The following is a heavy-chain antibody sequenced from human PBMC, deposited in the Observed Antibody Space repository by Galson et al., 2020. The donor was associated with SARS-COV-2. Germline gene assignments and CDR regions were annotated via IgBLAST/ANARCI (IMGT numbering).Heavy chain of an antibody. J-gene: IGHJ4*02. Sequence: GESLKISCKGSGYSFTSYWIGWVRQMPGKGLEWMGIIYPGDSDTRYSPSFQGQVTISADKSISTAYLQWSSLKASDTAMYYCATAYYDFWSGYYWVYFDYWGQGTLVTVSS. CDR3: ATAYYDFWSGYYWVYFDY. CDR2: IYPGDSDT. V-gene: IGHV5-51*01. D-gene: IGHD3-3*01. CDR1: GYSFTSYW.